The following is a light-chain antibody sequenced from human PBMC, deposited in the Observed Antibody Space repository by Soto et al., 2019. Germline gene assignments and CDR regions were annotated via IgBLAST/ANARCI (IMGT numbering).Light chain of an antibody. V-gene: IGKV3-11*01. CDR3: QQRSNWPLT. J-gene: IGKJ5*01. CDR2: DAS. CDR1: QSVSSY. Sequence: EIVLTQSPATLSLSPGERATLSCRASQSVSSYLAWYQQKPGQAPRLLIYDASSRATGIPARFSGSGSGTDFTLPISSLEPEDFAVYYCQQRSNWPLTFGQGTRLEIK.